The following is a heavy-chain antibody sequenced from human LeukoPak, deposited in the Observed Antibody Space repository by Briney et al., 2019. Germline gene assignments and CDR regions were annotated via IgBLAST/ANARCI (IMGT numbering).Heavy chain of an antibody. J-gene: IGHJ4*02. CDR2: IYYSGST. CDR3: ARVYGDYGWVFDY. D-gene: IGHD4-17*01. Sequence: PSETLSLTCTVSGGSVSSGSYYWSWIRQPPGKGLEWIGYIYYSGSTNYNPSLKGRVTISVDTSKNQFSLKLSSVTAADTAVYYCARVYGDYGWVFDYWGQGTLVTVSS. CDR1: GGSVSSGSYY. V-gene: IGHV4-61*01.